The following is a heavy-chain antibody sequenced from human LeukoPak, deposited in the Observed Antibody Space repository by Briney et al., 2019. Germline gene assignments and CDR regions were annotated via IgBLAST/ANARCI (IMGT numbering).Heavy chain of an antibody. V-gene: IGHV4-61*01. CDR3: ARDRWIAVAAHAFDI. D-gene: IGHD6-19*01. CDR1: GYSISSGYY. Sequence: PSETLSLTCTVSGYSISSGYYWSWIRQPPGKGLEWIGYIYYSGSTNYNPSLKSRVTISVDTSKNQFSLKLSSVTAADTAVYYCARDRWIAVAAHAFDIWGQGTMVTVSS. CDR2: IYYSGST. J-gene: IGHJ3*02.